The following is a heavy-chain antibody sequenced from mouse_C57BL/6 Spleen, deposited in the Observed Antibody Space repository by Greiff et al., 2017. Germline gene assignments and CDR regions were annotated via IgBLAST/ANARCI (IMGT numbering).Heavy chain of an antibody. CDR2: MDPENGDT. J-gene: IGHJ3*01. V-gene: IGHV14-4*01. Sequence: VQLQQSGAELVRPGASVKLSCTASGFNIKDDYMHWVKQRPEQGLEWIGWMDPENGDTEYASKFQGKATITADTSSNTAYLQLSSLTSEDTAVYYCTTGYGSFAYWGQGTLVTVSA. D-gene: IGHD1-1*01. CDR1: GFNIKDDY. CDR3: TTGYGSFAY.